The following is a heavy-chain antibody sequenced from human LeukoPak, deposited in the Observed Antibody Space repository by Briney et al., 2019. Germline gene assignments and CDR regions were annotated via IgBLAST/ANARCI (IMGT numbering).Heavy chain of an antibody. CDR3: ARDFDI. CDR2: IYYSECT. Sequence: NSSETLSLTCTVCGGSIRSYYWSWIRQPPRKGLEWIGYIYYSECTNYNPSLKSRATISVDTSKNQFSLKLSSVTAADTAVYYCARDFDIWGQGTMVTVSS. CDR1: GGSIRSYY. J-gene: IGHJ3*02. V-gene: IGHV4-59*01.